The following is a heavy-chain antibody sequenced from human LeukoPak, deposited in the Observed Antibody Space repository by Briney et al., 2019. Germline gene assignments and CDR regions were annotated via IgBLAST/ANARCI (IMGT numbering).Heavy chain of an antibody. Sequence: PSETLSLTCTVSGGSISSSSYYWGWIRQPPGKGLEWIGSIYYSGSTYYNPSLKSRVTISVDTSKNQFSLKLSSVTAADTAVYYCARQPHCGDYRIDYWGQGTLVTVSS. D-gene: IGHD4-17*01. CDR1: GGSISSSSYY. J-gene: IGHJ4*02. CDR2: IYYSGST. CDR3: ARQPHCGDYRIDY. V-gene: IGHV4-39*01.